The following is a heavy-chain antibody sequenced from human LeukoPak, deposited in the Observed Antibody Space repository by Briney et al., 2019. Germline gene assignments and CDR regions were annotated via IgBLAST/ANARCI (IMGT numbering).Heavy chain of an antibody. CDR3: ARTYSSSHYYFDY. CDR2: IYPGDSDT. D-gene: IGHD6-13*01. Sequence: GESLKISCKGPGYSFTSYWIGWVRQMPGKGLEWMGIIYPGDSDTRYSPSFQGQVTISADKSISTAYLQWSSLKASDTAMYYCARTYSSSHYYFDYWGQGTLVTVSS. J-gene: IGHJ4*02. V-gene: IGHV5-51*01. CDR1: GYSFTSYW.